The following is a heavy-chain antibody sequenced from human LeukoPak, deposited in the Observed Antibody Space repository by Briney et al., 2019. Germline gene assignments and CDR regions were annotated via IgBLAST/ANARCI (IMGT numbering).Heavy chain of an antibody. CDR1: GFSFSSYW. Sequence: GGCLRLSCAASGFSFSSYWMHWVSKAAGKGLEWVSRIDSDGSGASYADSVKGRFSISRDNAKTTVYLQMNSLRAEDTAVYYCARELVVAGGTNWYDPWGQGTLVSVSS. CDR3: ARELVVAGGTNWYDP. CDR2: IDSDGSGA. V-gene: IGHV3-74*01. J-gene: IGHJ5*02. D-gene: IGHD6-19*01.